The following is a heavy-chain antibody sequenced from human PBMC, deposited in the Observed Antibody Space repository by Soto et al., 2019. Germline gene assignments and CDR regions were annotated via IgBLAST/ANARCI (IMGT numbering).Heavy chain of an antibody. CDR1: GFTFSTYW. D-gene: IGHD3-10*01. J-gene: IGHJ4*02. V-gene: IGHV3-74*01. CDR2: INSNGRTT. CDR3: AREIYSGSYFDY. Sequence: GGSLRLSCAASGFTFSTYWMHWVRQVPGKGLVWVSRINSNGRTTTYADSVKGRFTISRDNAENTLYLQMNSLRAEDTAVYYCAREIYSGSYFDYWGQGTLVTVSS.